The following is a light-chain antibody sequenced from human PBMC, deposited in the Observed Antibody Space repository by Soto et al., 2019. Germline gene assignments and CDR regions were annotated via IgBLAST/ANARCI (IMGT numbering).Light chain of an antibody. CDR2: DTS. V-gene: IGKV3-20*01. J-gene: IGKJ1*01. CDR1: HSLLSSY. Sequence: EVVLTQSPGTLSLSPGERVTLSCRASHSLLSSYFAWYQQKPGQPPRLLICDTSYRATGIPDRFSGSGSGTDFTLTISRLEPEDFAVYYCQEYGASRWTFGQGTKVDIK. CDR3: QEYGASRWT.